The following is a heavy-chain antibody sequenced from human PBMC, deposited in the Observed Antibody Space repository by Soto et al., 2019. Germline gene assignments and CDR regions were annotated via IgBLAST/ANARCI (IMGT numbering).Heavy chain of an antibody. CDR1: GGTFNSYT. D-gene: IGHD3-10*01. CDR2: IIPISSKT. Sequence: SVKVSCKASGGTFNSYTINWVRQAPGQGLEWMGGIIPISSKTNYAQKFQGRVTITADTATRTAYMGVSSLTSEDTAEYYCAKISSGSFYYYAMDVWGPGTTVTSP. CDR3: AKISSGSFYYYAMDV. V-gene: IGHV1-69*06. J-gene: IGHJ6*02.